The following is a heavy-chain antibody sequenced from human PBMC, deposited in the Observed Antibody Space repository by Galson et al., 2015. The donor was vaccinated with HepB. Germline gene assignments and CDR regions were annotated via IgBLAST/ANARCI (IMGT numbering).Heavy chain of an antibody. CDR1: GFTFSSYG. J-gene: IGHJ6*03. D-gene: IGHD3-3*01. V-gene: IGHV3-30*18. CDR3: AKDEIFGVLSHLYYYYYMDV. Sequence: SLRLSCAASGFTFSSYGMHWVRQAPGKGLEWVAVISYDGSNKYYADSVKGRFTISRDNSKNTLYLQMNSLRAEDTAVYYCAKDEIFGVLSHLYYYYYMDVWGKGTTVTVSS. CDR2: ISYDGSNK.